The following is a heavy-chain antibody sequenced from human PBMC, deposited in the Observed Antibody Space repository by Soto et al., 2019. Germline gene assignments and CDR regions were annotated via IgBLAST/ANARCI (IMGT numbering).Heavy chain of an antibody. Sequence: QVQLVESGGGVVQPGRSLRLSCAASGFTFSSYAMHWVRQAPGKGLEWVAVISYDGSNKYYADSVKGRFTISRDNSKNTLYLQMNSLRAEDTAVYYCARDLKALIAVAGTRLFDPWGQGTLVTVSS. D-gene: IGHD6-19*01. V-gene: IGHV3-30-3*01. CDR2: ISYDGSNK. J-gene: IGHJ5*02. CDR1: GFTFSSYA. CDR3: ARDLKALIAVAGTRLFDP.